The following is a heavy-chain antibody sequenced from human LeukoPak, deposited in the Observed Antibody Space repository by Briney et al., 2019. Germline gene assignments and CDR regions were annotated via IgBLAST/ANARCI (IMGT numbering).Heavy chain of an antibody. CDR2: IKQDGSQE. Sequence: GGSLRLSCAASRFTLSTYWMSWVRQAPGKGLEWVAHIKQDGSQEYYVDSVKGRFTISRDNSKNTLYLQMNSLRAEDTAVYYCAKTRPLDSSSWSHGDYWGQGTLVTVS. J-gene: IGHJ4*02. D-gene: IGHD6-13*01. V-gene: IGHV3-7*03. CDR1: RFTLSTYW. CDR3: AKTRPLDSSSWSHGDY.